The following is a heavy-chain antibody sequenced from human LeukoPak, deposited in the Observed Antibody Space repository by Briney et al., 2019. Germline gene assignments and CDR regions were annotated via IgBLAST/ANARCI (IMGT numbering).Heavy chain of an antibody. V-gene: IGHV3-64D*06. CDR1: GFTFNSYA. J-gene: IGHJ5*02. D-gene: IGHD6-13*01. CDR3: VKDLYSSSWYWFDP. Sequence: PGGPLTLSCSPSGFTFNSYAMHWVRHSPGRGREYVSDISRKGGSTYYADSVKGIFTSSRDNSKNTLYLQMSSLRGEDTAVYYCVKDLYSSSWYWFDPWGQGTLVTVSS. CDR2: ISRKGGST.